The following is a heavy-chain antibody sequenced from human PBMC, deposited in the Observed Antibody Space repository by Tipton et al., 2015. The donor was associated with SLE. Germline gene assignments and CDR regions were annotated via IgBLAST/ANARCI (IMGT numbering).Heavy chain of an antibody. D-gene: IGHD4-17*01. CDR1: GYSISSGYY. CDR2: IYHSGST. J-gene: IGHJ4*02. Sequence: TLSLTCAVSGYSISSGYYWGWIRQPPGKGLEWFGSIYHSGSTNYNPSLKSRVTMSVDTSKNQFSLKLNSVTAADTAVYYCARGAPLRLGPYFDYWGQGTLVTVSS. V-gene: IGHV4-38-2*01. CDR3: ARGAPLRLGPYFDY.